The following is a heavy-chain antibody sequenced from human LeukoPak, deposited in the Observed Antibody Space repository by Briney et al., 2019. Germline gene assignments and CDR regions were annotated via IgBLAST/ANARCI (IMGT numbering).Heavy chain of an antibody. Sequence: GRSLRLSCAASGFTFSSYGMHWVRQAPGKGLEWGAVIWYDGSNKYYADSVKGRFTISRDNSKNTLYLQMNSLRAEDTAVYYCVKDSSGTGLTYYFDYWGQGTLVTVSS. CDR2: IWYDGSNK. J-gene: IGHJ4*02. CDR1: GFTFSSYG. V-gene: IGHV3-33*06. CDR3: VKDSSGTGLTYYFDY. D-gene: IGHD1-14*01.